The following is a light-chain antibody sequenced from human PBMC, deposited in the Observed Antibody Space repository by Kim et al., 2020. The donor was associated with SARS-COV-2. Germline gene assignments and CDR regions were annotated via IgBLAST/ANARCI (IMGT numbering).Light chain of an antibody. Sequence: QSVLTQPPSASGTPGQRVSISCSGSSSNIGSNYVFWFQQLPGTAPKLLMSRNNHRPSGVPDRFSGSRSATSASLAISGLRSEDEAAYYCASWDDSLSGWVFGGGTQLTVL. CDR3: ASWDDSLSGWV. CDR2: RNN. V-gene: IGLV1-47*01. J-gene: IGLJ3*02. CDR1: SSNIGSNY.